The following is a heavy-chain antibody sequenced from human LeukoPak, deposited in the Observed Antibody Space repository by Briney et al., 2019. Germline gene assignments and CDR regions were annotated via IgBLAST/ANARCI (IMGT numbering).Heavy chain of an antibody. CDR1: GFTLSVYY. J-gene: IGHJ3*02. V-gene: IGHV3-11*04. Sequence: GRTLRLSCAVSGFTLSVYYMGWVRGAPGKGLEWVSYIPNSGGGTYYPYSVKGRFTISRDNAKKSLYLQVSSLRAEDTAVYYCARALNDAFDIWGQGTMVTVSS. CDR2: IPNSGGGT. CDR3: ARALNDAFDI.